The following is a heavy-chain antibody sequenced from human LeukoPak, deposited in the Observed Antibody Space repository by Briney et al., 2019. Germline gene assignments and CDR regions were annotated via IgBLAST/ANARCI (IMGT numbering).Heavy chain of an antibody. D-gene: IGHD6-13*01. CDR3: ATSYSCSWQGELHY. CDR2: ISYDGSNK. V-gene: IGHV3-30-3*01. J-gene: IGHJ4*02. CDR1: GFTVSSAF. Sequence: GGSLRLSCAASGFTVSSAFMSWVRQPPGKGLEWVAVISYDGSNKYYADSVKGRFTISRDNSKNTLYLQMNSLRAEDTAVYYCATSYSCSWQGELHYWGQGTLVTVSS.